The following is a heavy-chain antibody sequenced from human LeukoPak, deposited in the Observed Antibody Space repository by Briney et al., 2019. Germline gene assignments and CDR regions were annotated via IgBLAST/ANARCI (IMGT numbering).Heavy chain of an antibody. Sequence: GESLQISCKGSGYSFTSYWIGWVRQMPGKGLEWMGIIYPGDSDTRYSPSFQGQVTISADKSISTAYLQWSSLKASDTAMYYCARHSYGDHGAGWFDPWGQGTLVTVSS. V-gene: IGHV5-51*01. CDR2: IYPGDSDT. CDR3: ARHSYGDHGAGWFDP. J-gene: IGHJ5*02. D-gene: IGHD4-17*01. CDR1: GYSFTSYW.